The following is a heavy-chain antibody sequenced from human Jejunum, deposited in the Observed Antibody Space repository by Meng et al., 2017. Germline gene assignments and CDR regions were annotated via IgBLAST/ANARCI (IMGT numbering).Heavy chain of an antibody. D-gene: IGHD6-19*01. CDR2: IYYTGKT. J-gene: IGHJ5*02. V-gene: IGHV4-59*02. Sequence: SETLSLTCTVSGGSVSNDYWSWLRQPPGKGPEWLAYIYYTGKTNYNPSLKSRLTISIDTSKNQFSLKLNSVTAADTTVYYCARGAGWYPSWGQGTRVTVSS. CDR1: GGSVSNDY. CDR3: ARGAGWYPS.